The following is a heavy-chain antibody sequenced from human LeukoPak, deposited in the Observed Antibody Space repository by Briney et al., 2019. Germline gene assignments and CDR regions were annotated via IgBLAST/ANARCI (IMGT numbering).Heavy chain of an antibody. CDR2: ISSSGSNI. Sequence: PGGSLRLSCAASGFTFSSYEMNWVRQAPGQGLEWVSYISSSGSNIYYADSVKGRFTISRDNAKNSLYLQMNSLRAEDTAVYYCAREVIQLGNSYYYYYGMDVWGKGTTVTVSS. CDR1: GFTFSSYE. CDR3: AREVIQLGNSYYYYYGMDV. J-gene: IGHJ6*04. V-gene: IGHV3-48*03. D-gene: IGHD5-18*01.